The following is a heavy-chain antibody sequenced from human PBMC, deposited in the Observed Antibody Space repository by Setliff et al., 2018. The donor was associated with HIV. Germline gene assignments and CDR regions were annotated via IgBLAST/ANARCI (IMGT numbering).Heavy chain of an antibody. CDR3: AKDRRYYYGSGSYAAET. J-gene: IGHJ5*02. D-gene: IGHD3-10*01. CDR1: GVTVSKNY. V-gene: IGHV3-53*01. CDR2: IYTGGAT. Sequence: GGSLRLSCAASGVTVSKNYMSWVRQAPGKGLEWASVIYTGGATFYADSVKARFTISRDNSRNTLYLQMNSLRAEDTAVYYCAKDRRYYYGSGSYAAETWGQGTLVTVSS.